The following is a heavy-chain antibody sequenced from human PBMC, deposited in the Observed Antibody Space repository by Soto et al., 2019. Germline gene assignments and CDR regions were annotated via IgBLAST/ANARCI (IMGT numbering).Heavy chain of an antibody. CDR3: ARGAAAGVDYGMDV. Sequence: KPSETLSLTCKVSGGSISSYYWSWIRQPAGKGLEWIGRIYNSGGTNYNPSLQSRVTMSVDTSKRQFSLRLNSVTAADAAIYYCARGAAAGVDYGMDVWGRGTTVTVSS. V-gene: IGHV4-4*07. J-gene: IGHJ6*02. CDR1: GGSISSYY. D-gene: IGHD6-13*01. CDR2: IYNSGGT.